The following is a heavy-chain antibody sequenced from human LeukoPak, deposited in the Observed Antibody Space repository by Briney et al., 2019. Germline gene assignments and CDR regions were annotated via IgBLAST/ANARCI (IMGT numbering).Heavy chain of an antibody. D-gene: IGHD3-22*01. Sequence: PGGSLRLSCAASGFTFSSYAMHWVRQAPGKGLEWVAVISYDGSNKYYADSVKGRFTISRDNSKNTLYLQMNSLRAEDTAVYYCAGHYDSHPSGYFDYWGQGTLVTVSS. J-gene: IGHJ4*02. CDR3: AGHYDSHPSGYFDY. CDR1: GFTFSSYA. V-gene: IGHV3-30-3*01. CDR2: ISYDGSNK.